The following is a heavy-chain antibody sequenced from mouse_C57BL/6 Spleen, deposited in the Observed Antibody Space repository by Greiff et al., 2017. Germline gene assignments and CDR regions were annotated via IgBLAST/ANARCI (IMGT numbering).Heavy chain of an antibody. J-gene: IGHJ3*01. CDR3: ARMTTGRAWFAY. V-gene: IGHV1-81*01. Sequence: QVQLKESGAELARPGASVKLSCKASGYTFTSSGISWVKQRTGQGLEWIGEIYPRSGNTYYNEKFKGKATLTADKSSSTAYMELRSLTSEDSAVDFCARMTTGRAWFAYWGQGTLVTVSA. CDR2: IYPRSGNT. D-gene: IGHD1-1*01. CDR1: GYTFTSSG.